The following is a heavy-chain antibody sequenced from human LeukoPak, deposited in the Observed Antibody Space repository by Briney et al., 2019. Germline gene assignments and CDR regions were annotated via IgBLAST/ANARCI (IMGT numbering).Heavy chain of an antibody. CDR3: ARGGELPSAFDY. J-gene: IGHJ4*02. D-gene: IGHD1-26*01. CDR2: IYRGGNT. CDR1: GFTVSSNH. Sequence: GGSLRLSCVVSGFTVSSNHMSWVRQAPGKGLEWVSVIYRGGNTYYADSVKGRFTISRDISKNTVYLQISSLRAEDTAVYYCARGGELPSAFDYWGQGTLVTVSS. V-gene: IGHV3-53*01.